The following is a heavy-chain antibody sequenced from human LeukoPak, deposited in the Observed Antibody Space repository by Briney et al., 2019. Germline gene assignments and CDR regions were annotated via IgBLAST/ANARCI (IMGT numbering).Heavy chain of an antibody. CDR2: IYYSGST. CDR3: ARDYYDSSGYSGPTFDI. J-gene: IGHJ3*02. CDR1: GGSISSGDYY. D-gene: IGHD3-22*01. Sequence: KSSETLSLTCTVSGGSISSGDYYWSWIRQPPGKGLEWIGYIYYSGSTYYNPSLKSRVTISVDTSKNQFSLKLSSVTAADTAVYYCARDYYDSSGYSGPTFDIWGQGTMVTVSS. V-gene: IGHV4-30-4*01.